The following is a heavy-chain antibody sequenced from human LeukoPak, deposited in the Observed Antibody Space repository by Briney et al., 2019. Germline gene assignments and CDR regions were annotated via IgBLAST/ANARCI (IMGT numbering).Heavy chain of an antibody. V-gene: IGHV3-23*01. Sequence: GGSLRLSWAASGFTFSSYAMSLGRQAPGEGLELVSALSSRGGSTYYTDSVKGRFPITRDNSKTTLYLLMTSLGAEDTAVYYCAKRGRQQLSSYMDVWGKGTTVTVSS. D-gene: IGHD6-13*01. CDR1: GFTFSSYA. J-gene: IGHJ6*03. CDR3: AKRGRQQLSSYMDV. CDR2: LSSRGGST.